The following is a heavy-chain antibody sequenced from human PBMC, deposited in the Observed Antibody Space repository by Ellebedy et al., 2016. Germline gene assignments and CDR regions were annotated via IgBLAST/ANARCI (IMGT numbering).Heavy chain of an antibody. CDR1: GYTFTTYD. J-gene: IGHJ4*02. V-gene: IGHV1-18*01. CDR2: ISTNNGNT. Sequence: ASVKVSXXASGYTFTTYDISWVRQAPGQGLEWMGWISTNNGNTNYAQKFQGRVTMTTDTSTSTAYMELRSLRSDDTAVYYCARIMRLGGPLDCWGLGTLVTVSS. CDR3: ARIMRLGGPLDC. D-gene: IGHD3-16*01.